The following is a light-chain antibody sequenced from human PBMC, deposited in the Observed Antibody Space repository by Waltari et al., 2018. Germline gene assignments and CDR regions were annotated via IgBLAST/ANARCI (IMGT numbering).Light chain of an antibody. CDR3: QSYDRSLSASV. CDR1: TSNIGPGFG. Sequence: QSVLTPPPSVSGAPGQRVTFSCTGRTSNIGPGFGVHWYQQLPGTAPKLLIFDNSVRPSGVPDRFSGSKSGTSASLAITGLQAEDEADYYCQSYDRSLSASVFGGGTKLTVL. V-gene: IGLV1-40*01. CDR2: DNS. J-gene: IGLJ3*02.